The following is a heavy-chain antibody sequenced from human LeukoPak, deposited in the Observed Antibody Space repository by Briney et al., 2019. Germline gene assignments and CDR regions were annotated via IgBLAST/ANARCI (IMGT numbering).Heavy chain of an antibody. Sequence: GGSLRLSCAASGFTFSSYAMHWVRQAPGKGLEYVSAISSNGGNTYYANSVKGRFTISRDNSKNTLYLQMGSLRAQDMAVYYCARGGIVVVTAIDSWGQGTLVTVSS. CDR2: ISSNGGNT. CDR3: ARGGIVVVTAIDS. J-gene: IGHJ4*02. V-gene: IGHV3-64*01. CDR1: GFTFSSYA. D-gene: IGHD2-21*02.